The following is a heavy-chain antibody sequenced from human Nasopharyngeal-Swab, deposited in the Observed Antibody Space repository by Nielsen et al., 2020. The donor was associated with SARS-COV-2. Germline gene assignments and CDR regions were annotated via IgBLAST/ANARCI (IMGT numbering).Heavy chain of an antibody. Sequence: GESLKISCAASGFTFSSYWMSWVRQAPGKGLEWVANIKQDGSEKYYVDSVKGRFTISRDNAKNSLYLQMNSLRAEDTAVYYCARDRKRVQLWLSVFDYWGQGTLVTVSS. D-gene: IGHD5-18*01. J-gene: IGHJ4*02. CDR1: GFTFSSYW. CDR3: ARDRKRVQLWLSVFDY. V-gene: IGHV3-7*01. CDR2: IKQDGSEK.